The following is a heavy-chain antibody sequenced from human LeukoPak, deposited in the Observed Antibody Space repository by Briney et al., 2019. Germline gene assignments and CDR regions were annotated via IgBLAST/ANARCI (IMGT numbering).Heavy chain of an antibody. V-gene: IGHV1-2*02. CDR2: INPNSGGT. Sequence: ASVKVSCKASGYTFTGYYMHWVRQAPGQGLEWMGWINPNSGGTNYAQKFQGRVTMTRDTSISTAYMELSRLRSDNTAVYYCARGSKWQQLVRRVVFDPWGQGTLVTVSS. CDR3: ARGSKWQQLVRRVVFDP. CDR1: GYTFTGYY. D-gene: IGHD6-13*01. J-gene: IGHJ5*02.